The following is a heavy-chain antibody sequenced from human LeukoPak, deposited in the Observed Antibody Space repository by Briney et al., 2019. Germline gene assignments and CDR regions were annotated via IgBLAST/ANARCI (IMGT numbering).Heavy chain of an antibody. Sequence: SGTLSLTCVVSGGSISNTYWWTWVRQPPGKGLEWIGEIYHSGSTNYNPSLKSRLTISVDKSKNQFSLKLSSVTAADTAVYFCARSYWTGYHHLDFWGQGTLVTVSS. D-gene: IGHD3/OR15-3a*01. V-gene: IGHV4-4*02. J-gene: IGHJ4*02. CDR1: GGSISNTYW. CDR3: ARSYWTGYHHLDF. CDR2: IYHSGST.